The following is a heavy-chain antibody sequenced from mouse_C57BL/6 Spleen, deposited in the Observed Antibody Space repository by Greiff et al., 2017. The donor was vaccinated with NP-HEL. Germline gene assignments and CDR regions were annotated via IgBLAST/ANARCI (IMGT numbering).Heavy chain of an antibody. J-gene: IGHJ2*01. Sequence: QVQLQQPGAELVKPGASVKVSCKASGYTFTSYWMHWVKQRPGQGLEWIGRIYPSDSDTNYNQKFKGKATLTVDKSSSTAYMQLSSLTSEDSAVYYCAKYSVFGYFDYWGQGTTLTVSS. CDR3: AKYSVFGYFDY. CDR2: IYPSDSDT. V-gene: IGHV1-74*01. D-gene: IGHD2-12*01. CDR1: GYTFTSYW.